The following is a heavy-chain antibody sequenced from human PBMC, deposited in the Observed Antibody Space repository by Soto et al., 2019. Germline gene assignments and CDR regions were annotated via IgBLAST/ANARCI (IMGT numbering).Heavy chain of an antibody. J-gene: IGHJ4*02. CDR1: GFTVSNNY. D-gene: IGHD3-10*01. CDR3: APHPGGGGY. Sequence: EVQLVESGGGLIQPGGSLRLSCAVSGFTVSNNYMSWVRQAPGKGLEGVSVIYSGGYTAYGDSVKGRFTISRDNSKNTIYPKINSLGPAAPGVYYWAPHPGGGGYWGQGTLVTVSS. V-gene: IGHV3-53*01. CDR2: IYSGGYT.